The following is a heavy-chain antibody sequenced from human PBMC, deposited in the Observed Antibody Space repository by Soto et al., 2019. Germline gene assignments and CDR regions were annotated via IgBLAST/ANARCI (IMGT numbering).Heavy chain of an antibody. J-gene: IGHJ6*02. CDR3: ARRTGDSSSWYPRYYGMDV. V-gene: IGHV1-2*02. Sequence: GASVKVSCKASGYTFTGYYMHWVRQAPGQGLEWMGWINPNSGGTNYAQKFQGRVTMTRDTSISTAYMELSRLRSDDTAVYYCARRTGDSSSWYPRYYGMDVRGQGTTVTVSS. CDR1: GYTFTGYY. CDR2: INPNSGGT. D-gene: IGHD6-13*01.